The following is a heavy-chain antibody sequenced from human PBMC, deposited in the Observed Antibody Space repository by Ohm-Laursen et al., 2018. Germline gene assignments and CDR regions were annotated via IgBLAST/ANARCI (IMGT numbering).Heavy chain of an antibody. CDR2: IKPNGSEK. V-gene: IGHV3-7*01. Sequence: SLRLSCAASGFTFSNAWMSWVRQAPGKGLEWVANIKPNGSEKYYVDSVKGRFTISRDNAKNSLYLQMNSLRAEDTAVYSCAVGDRGTTAVAGDFWGPGTLVTVSS. CDR3: AVGDRGTTAVAGDF. CDR1: GFTFSNAW. D-gene: IGHD6-19*01. J-gene: IGHJ4*02.